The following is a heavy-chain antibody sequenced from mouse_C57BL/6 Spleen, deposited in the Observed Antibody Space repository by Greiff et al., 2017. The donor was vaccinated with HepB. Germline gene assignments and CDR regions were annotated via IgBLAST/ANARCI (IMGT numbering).Heavy chain of an antibody. J-gene: IGHJ4*01. CDR2: IYPRSGNT. CDR3: ARRGYITTVVATDAMDY. V-gene: IGHV1-81*01. D-gene: IGHD1-1*01. Sequence: QVQLQQSGAELARPGASVKLSCKASGYTFTSYGISWVKQRTGQGLEWIGEIYPRSGNTYYNEKFKGKATLTADKSSSTAYMELRSLTTEDSAVYFYARRGYITTVVATDAMDYWGQGTSVTVSS. CDR1: GYTFTSYG.